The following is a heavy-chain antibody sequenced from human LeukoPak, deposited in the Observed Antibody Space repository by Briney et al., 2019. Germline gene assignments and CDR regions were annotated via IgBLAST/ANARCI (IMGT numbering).Heavy chain of an antibody. CDR1: GFTFSTYA. D-gene: IGHD3-9*01. V-gene: IGHV3-30*04. Sequence: AGTSLRLSCAASGFTFSTYAMHWVRQAPGKGLECVAVISYDGKNKDYIDSVKGRFTISRDNSKNTLYLQMNSLRVEDTAVYYCARPSQHQYFDWLSPDFWGQGTLVTVSS. CDR3: ARPSQHQYFDWLSPDF. CDR2: ISYDGKNK. J-gene: IGHJ4*02.